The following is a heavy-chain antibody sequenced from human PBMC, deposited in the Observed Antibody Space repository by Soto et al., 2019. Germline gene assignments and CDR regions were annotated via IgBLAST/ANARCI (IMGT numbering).Heavy chain of an antibody. J-gene: IGHJ6*02. D-gene: IGHD2-2*02. Sequence: PSETLSLTCTVSGGSISSGGYYWSWIRQHPGKGLEWIGYIYYSGSTYYNPSLKSRVTISVDTSKNQFSLKLSSVTAADTAVYYCASIPLDYYGMDVWGQGTTVTVSS. CDR3: ASIPLDYYGMDV. CDR2: IYYSGST. V-gene: IGHV4-31*03. CDR1: GGSISSGGYY.